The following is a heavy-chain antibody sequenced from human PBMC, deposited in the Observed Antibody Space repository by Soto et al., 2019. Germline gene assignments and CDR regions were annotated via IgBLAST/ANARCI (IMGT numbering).Heavy chain of an antibody. J-gene: IGHJ3*02. D-gene: IGHD5-12*01. V-gene: IGHV3-9*01. CDR1: GFTFDDYA. CDR3: AKDMGDGYQNDAFDI. CDR2: ISWNSGSI. Sequence: EVQLLESGGGLVRPGGSLRLSCAASGFTFDDYAMHWVRQAPGKGLEWVSGISWNSGSIGYADSVKGRFTISRDNAKNSLYLQMNSLRAEDTALYYCAKDMGDGYQNDAFDIWGQGTMVTVSS.